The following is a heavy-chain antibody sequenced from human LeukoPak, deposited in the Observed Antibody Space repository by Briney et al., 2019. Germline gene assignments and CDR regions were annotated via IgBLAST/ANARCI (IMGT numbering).Heavy chain of an antibody. CDR2: INPNSGGT. V-gene: IGHV1-2*02. CDR3: ARDQQWLVPGTRGNNWFDP. CDR1: GYTFTGYY. Sequence: AASVKVSCKASGYTFTGYYMHWVRQAPGQGLEWMGWINPNSGGTNYAQKFQGRVTMTRDTSISTAYMELSRLRSDDTAVYYCARDQQWLVPGTRGNNWFDPWGQGTLVTVSS. J-gene: IGHJ5*02. D-gene: IGHD6-19*01.